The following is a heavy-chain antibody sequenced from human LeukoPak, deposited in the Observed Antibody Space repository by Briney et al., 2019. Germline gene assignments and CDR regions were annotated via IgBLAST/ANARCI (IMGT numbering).Heavy chain of an antibody. CDR2: ISWNSGSI. V-gene: IGHV3-9*01. CDR1: GFTFDDYA. D-gene: IGHD3-3*01. J-gene: IGHJ5*02. CDR3: ARDRSETYYDFWSGYYTGWFDP. Sequence: QPGGSLRLSCAASGFTFDDYAMPWVRQAPGKGLEWVSGISWNSGSIGYADSVKGRFTISRDNAKNSLYLQMNSLRAEDTAVYYCARDRSETYYDFWSGYYTGWFDPWGQGTLVTVSS.